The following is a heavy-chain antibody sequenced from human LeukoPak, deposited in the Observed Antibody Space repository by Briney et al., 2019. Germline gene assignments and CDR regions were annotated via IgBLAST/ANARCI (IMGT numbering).Heavy chain of an antibody. Sequence: ASVKVFCKASGGTFSSYAISWVRQAPGQGLEWMGGIIPIFGTANYAQKFQGRVTITADESTSTAYMELSSLRSEDTAVYYCARDLTIFGVVITLDNYYYGMDVWGQGTTVTVSS. J-gene: IGHJ6*02. CDR2: IIPIFGTA. V-gene: IGHV1-69*01. CDR3: ARDLTIFGVVITLDNYYYGMDV. D-gene: IGHD3-3*01. CDR1: GGTFSSYA.